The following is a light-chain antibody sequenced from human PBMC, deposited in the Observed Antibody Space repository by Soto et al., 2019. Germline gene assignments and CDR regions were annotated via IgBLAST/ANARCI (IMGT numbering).Light chain of an antibody. CDR1: SSDVGGYNY. V-gene: IGLV2-11*01. J-gene: IGLJ1*01. CDR3: CSYAGSYTYV. CDR2: DVT. Sequence: QSVLTRPRSVSGSPGQSVTISCTGTSSDVGGYNYVSWYQQHPGKAPKLMIYDVTKRPSGVPDRFSGSKSANTASLTISGLQAEDEADYYCCSYAGSYTYVFGSGTKATVL.